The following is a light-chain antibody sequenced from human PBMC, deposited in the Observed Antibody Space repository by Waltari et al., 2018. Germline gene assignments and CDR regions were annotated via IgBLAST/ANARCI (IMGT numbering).Light chain of an antibody. CDR3: NCRDRSGFRHV. V-gene: IGLV3-19*01. J-gene: IGLJ1*01. CDR2: GQN. Sequence: SSELTQDPAVSVALGQTVRITCQGDSLRSYSATWYQQKPGQAPVLVIFGQNKRPSGIPDRFSGSSSRNTASLTITGAQAEDEADYYCNCRDRSGFRHVFGTGTKVTVL. CDR1: SLRSYS.